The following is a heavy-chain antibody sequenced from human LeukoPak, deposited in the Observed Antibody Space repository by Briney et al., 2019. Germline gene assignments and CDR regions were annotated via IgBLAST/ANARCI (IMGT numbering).Heavy chain of an antibody. CDR2: INTNTGNP. CDR1: GYTFTSYA. Sequence: GASVKVSCKASGYTFTSYAMNWVRQAPGQGPEWMGWINTNTGNPTYAQGFTGRFVFPLDTSVSTAYLQISSLKAEDTAVYYCARAKAFRGYGKYFDYWGQGTLVTVSS. J-gene: IGHJ4*02. V-gene: IGHV7-4-1*02. CDR3: ARAKAFRGYGKYFDY. D-gene: IGHD5-18*01.